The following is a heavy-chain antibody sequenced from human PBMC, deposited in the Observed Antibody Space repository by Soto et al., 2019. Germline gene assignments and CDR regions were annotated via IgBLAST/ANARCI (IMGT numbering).Heavy chain of an antibody. CDR1: GLTFDDYA. CDR2: ISWNSGSI. Sequence: EVQLVESGGGLVQPGSSLRLSCAASGLTFDDYAMHWVRQAPGKGLEWVSGISWNSGSIGYADSVKGRFTISRDNAKNSLYLQMNSLRAEDTALYYCAKDIDYGDNNYYYMDVWGKGTTVTVSS. J-gene: IGHJ6*03. CDR3: AKDIDYGDNNYYYMDV. V-gene: IGHV3-9*01. D-gene: IGHD4-17*01.